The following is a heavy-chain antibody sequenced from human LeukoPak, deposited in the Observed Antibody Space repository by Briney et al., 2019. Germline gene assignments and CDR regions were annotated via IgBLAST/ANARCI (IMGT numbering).Heavy chain of an antibody. CDR2: ISAYNGNT. D-gene: IGHD6-19*01. CDR3: ARYYIAVAGREDFDY. V-gene: IGHV1-18*01. Sequence: ASVKVSCKASGYTFTSYGISWVRQAPGQGLEWMGWISAYNGNTNYAQKLQGRVTMTTDTSTSTAYMELRSLRSDDTAVYYCARYYIAVAGREDFDYWGRGTLVTVSS. J-gene: IGHJ4*02. CDR1: GYTFTSYG.